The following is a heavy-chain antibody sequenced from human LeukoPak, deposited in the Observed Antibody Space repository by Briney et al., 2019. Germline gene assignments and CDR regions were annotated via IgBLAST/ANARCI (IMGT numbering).Heavy chain of an antibody. V-gene: IGHV1-3*03. D-gene: IGHD1-1*01. J-gene: IGHJ4*02. CDR1: GYTFTDYA. Sequence: ASVKVSCKASGYTFTDYAMQWVRQAPGQSLEWMGWINAGNGKTRYSEDFQGRITITRDTSASTAYMELSSLTSEDMAVYYCTSGVWTGTTRSYYFDYWGQGTLVTVSS. CDR2: INAGNGKT. CDR3: TSGVWTGTTRSYYFDY.